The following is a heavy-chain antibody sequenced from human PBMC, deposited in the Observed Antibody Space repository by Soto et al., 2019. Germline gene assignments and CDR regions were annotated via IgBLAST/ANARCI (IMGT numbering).Heavy chain of an antibody. CDR3: ARDQVPRPSLLAHYFDY. J-gene: IGHJ4*02. V-gene: IGHV3-33*01. D-gene: IGHD2-21*01. CDR2: IWYDGSNK. CDR1: GFTFSSYG. Sequence: GGSLRLSCAASGFTFSSYGMHWVRQAPGKGLEWVAVIWYDGSNKYYADSVKGRFTISRDNSKNTLYLQMNSLRAEDTAVYYCARDQVPRPSLLAHYFDYWGQGTLVTVSS.